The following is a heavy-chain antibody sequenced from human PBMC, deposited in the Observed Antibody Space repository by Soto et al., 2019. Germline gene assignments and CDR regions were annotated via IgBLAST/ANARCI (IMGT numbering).Heavy chain of an antibody. D-gene: IGHD2-15*01. J-gene: IGHJ6*03. CDR1: GGSFSGYY. CDR3: ARGWGYCSGGSCYKDYYYYMDV. CDR2: INHSEST. Sequence: QVQLQQWGAGLLKPSETLSLTCAVYGGSFSGYYWSWIRQPPGKGLEWIGEINHSESTNYNPSLKSRVTISVDTSKNQFSLKLSSVTAADTAVYYCARGWGYCSGGSCYKDYYYYMDVWDKGTTVTVSS. V-gene: IGHV4-34*01.